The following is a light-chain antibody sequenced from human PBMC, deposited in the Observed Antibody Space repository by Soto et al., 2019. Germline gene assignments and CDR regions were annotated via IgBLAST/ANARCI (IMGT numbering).Light chain of an antibody. CDR3: QSYDSSLSHVV. V-gene: IGLV1-40*01. CDR1: SSNIGSYYD. Sequence: QSVLTQPPSVSGAPGQRVTIPCTGSSSNIGSYYDVHWYQQVPGTVPKLLIYGDNNRPSGVPDRFSGSKSGTSASLAITGLQAEDAADYYCQSYDSSLSHVVFGGGTKLTVL. CDR2: GDN. J-gene: IGLJ2*01.